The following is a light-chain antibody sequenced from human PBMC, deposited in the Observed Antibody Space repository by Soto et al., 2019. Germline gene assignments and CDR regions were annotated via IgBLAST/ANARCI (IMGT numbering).Light chain of an antibody. CDR3: QQSYSTPIFT. Sequence: DLQMTQSPSSLSASVGDRVTITCRASQSISKYLNWYQQRPGKAPKLLIFAASSLQSGVPSRFSGSGSGTDFTLTISSLQLEDFATYYCQQSYSTPIFTFGPGTKVDIK. V-gene: IGKV1-39*01. CDR1: QSISKY. J-gene: IGKJ3*01. CDR2: AAS.